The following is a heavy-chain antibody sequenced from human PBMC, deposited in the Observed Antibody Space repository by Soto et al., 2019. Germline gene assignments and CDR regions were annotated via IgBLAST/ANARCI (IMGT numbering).Heavy chain of an antibody. CDR2: INAGNGNT. Sequence: GASVKVSCKASGYTFTSYAMHWVRQAPGQRLEWMGWINAGNGNTKYSQKFQGRVTITRDTSASTAYMELSSLRSEDTAVYYCARGYYDILTGYYGSRYGMDVWGQGTTVTVSS. V-gene: IGHV1-3*01. CDR1: GYTFTSYA. J-gene: IGHJ6*02. CDR3: ARGYYDILTGYYGSRYGMDV. D-gene: IGHD3-9*01.